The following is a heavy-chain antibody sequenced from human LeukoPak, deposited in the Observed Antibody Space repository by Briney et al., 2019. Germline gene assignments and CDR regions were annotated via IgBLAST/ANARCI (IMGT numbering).Heavy chain of an antibody. J-gene: IGHJ4*02. CDR2: ISSSSSYI. V-gene: IGHV3-21*01. D-gene: IGHD2-21*02. Sequence: PGGSLRLSCAASGFTFSSYSMNWVRQAPGKGLEWVSSISSSSSYIYYADSVKGRFTISRDNAKNSLYLQMNSLRAEDTAVYYCARDSVIVVVTAISEVDYWGQGTLVTVSS. CDR1: GFTFSSYS. CDR3: ARDSVIVVVTAISEVDY.